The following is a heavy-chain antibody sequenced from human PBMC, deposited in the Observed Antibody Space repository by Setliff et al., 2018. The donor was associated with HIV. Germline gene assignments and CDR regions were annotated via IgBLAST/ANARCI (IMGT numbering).Heavy chain of an antibody. V-gene: IGHV3-48*01. D-gene: IGHD1-26*01. CDR1: GFTFSSYG. CDR3: ARDSGTVGADDY. Sequence: PGGSLRLSCAASGFTFSSYGMNWVRQAPGKGLEWVSYISAGSSLIYYVESVKGRFTISRDNAKNSLYLQMNTLRTEDTAVYYCARDSGTVGADDYWGQGTLVTVSS. J-gene: IGHJ4*02. CDR2: ISAGSSLI.